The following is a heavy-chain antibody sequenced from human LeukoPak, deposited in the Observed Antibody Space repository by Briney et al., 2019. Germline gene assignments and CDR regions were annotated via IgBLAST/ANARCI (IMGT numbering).Heavy chain of an antibody. CDR3: AEHRSGWFGGENYFDY. D-gene: IGHD6-19*01. CDR2: FSYTGGTT. CDR1: EFTFSSYA. Sequence: GGSLRLSCVASEFTFSSYAMSWVRQAPGKGLEWVSAFSYTGGTTYYADSVKGRFTISRDNSKNTLYLQMNSLRAEDTALYFCAEHRSGWFGGENYFDYWGQGTLVTVSS. J-gene: IGHJ4*02. V-gene: IGHV3-23*01.